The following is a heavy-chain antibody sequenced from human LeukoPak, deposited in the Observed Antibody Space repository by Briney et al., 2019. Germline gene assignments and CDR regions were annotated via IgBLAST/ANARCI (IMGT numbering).Heavy chain of an antibody. V-gene: IGHV4-31*03. J-gene: IGHJ6*04. CDR1: GGSISSGGYY. CDR2: IYYSGST. Sequence: SETLSLTCTVSGGSISSGGYYWSWIRPHPGKGLEWIGYIYYSGSTYYNPSLKSRVTISVDTSKNQFSLKLSSVTAADTAVYYCARVHPSYYYYGMDVWGKGTTVTVSS. CDR3: ARVHPSYYYYGMDV.